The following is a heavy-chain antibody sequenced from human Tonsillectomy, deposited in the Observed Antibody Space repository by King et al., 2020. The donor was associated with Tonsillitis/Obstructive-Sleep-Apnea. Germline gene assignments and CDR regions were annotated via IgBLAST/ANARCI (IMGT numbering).Heavy chain of an antibody. J-gene: IGHJ4*02. V-gene: IGHV3-23*04. CDR3: AKDHDDLWGTYRQKYSFDS. CDR2: ISGSGGYT. CDR1: GFSFSDYG. Sequence: VQLVESGGGLVQPGGSLRLSCAASGFSFSDYGMSWVRQAPGKGLEWVAAISGSGGYTYYADSVKGRFTITRDKSKTVVFLQMNSLRAEDTAVYHCAKDHDDLWGTYRQKYSFDSWGQGTLVTVSP. D-gene: IGHD3-16*02.